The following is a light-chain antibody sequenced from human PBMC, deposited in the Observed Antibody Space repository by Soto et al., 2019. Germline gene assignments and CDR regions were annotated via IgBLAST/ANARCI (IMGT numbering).Light chain of an antibody. CDR1: QSVSGW. J-gene: IGKJ4*01. V-gene: IGKV1-5*03. Sequence: DIQMTQSPSTLSASVGDRVIITCRASQSVSGWLAWYRQKPGKAPELLIYSASTLDTGVPSRFSGSGSGTDFTLTVSSLQREDFATYYCQQYESYPLTFGGGTKVEIK. CDR3: QQYESYPLT. CDR2: SAS.